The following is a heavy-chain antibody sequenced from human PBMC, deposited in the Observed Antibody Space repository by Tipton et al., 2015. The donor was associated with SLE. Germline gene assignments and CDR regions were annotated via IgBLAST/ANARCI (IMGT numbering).Heavy chain of an antibody. CDR2: IYYSGST. D-gene: IGHD1-1*01. CDR3: AGLNWNPVEEAGDY. J-gene: IGHJ4*02. V-gene: IGHV4-39*07. CDR1: GGSISSSSYY. Sequence: LRLSCTVSGGSISSSSYYLGWIRQPPGKGLEWIGSIYYSGSTNYNPSLKSRVTISVDTSKYQFSLQLSYVTAADTAVYYCAGLNWNPVEEAGDYWGQGTLVTVSS.